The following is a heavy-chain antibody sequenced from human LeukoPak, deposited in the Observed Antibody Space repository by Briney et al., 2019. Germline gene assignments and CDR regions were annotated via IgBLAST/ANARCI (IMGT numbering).Heavy chain of an antibody. CDR2: IGSGT. V-gene: IGHV3-23*01. CDR3: AKVLAYYFDY. Sequence: GGSVRLSCAASGVTFSSDAMSWVRQAPGKGLEWVSAIGSGTYYADSVKGRFTISRDNSKNTLYLQMNSLRAEDTAVYYCAKVLAYYFDYWGQGTLVTVSS. J-gene: IGHJ4*02. CDR1: GVTFSSDA.